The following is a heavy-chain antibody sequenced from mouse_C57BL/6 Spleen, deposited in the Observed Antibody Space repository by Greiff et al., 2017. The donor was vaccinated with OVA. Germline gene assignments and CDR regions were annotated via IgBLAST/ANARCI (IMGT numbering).Heavy chain of an antibody. D-gene: IGHD2-5*01. CDR3: ERVGLTYYSNYYFDY. CDR1: GYTFTSYW. CDR2: INPSNGGT. J-gene: IGHJ2*01. Sequence: VKLQQPGTELVKPGASVKLSCKASGYTFTSYWMHWVKQRPGQGLEWIGNINPSNGGTNYNEKFKSKATLTVDKPSSTAYMQLSSLTSEDSAVYYCERVGLTYYSNYYFDYWGQGTTLTVSS. V-gene: IGHV1-53*01.